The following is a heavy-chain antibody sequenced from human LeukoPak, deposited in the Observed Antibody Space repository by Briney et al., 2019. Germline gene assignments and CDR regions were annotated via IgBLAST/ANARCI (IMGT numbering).Heavy chain of an antibody. D-gene: IGHD3/OR15-3a*01. CDR3: SWTGTSWLDS. V-gene: IGHV3-15*01. J-gene: IGHJ5*01. Sequence: KSGGSLRLSCAVSGITFVDAWMSWVRQAPGKGLEWIGRIKSNIGGGTTDYAAPLKGRFTISRDDSKNTLYLQMTSLKTEDTALYYCSWTGTSWLDSWGRGTLVTVSS. CDR2: IKSNIGGGTT. CDR1: GITFVDAW.